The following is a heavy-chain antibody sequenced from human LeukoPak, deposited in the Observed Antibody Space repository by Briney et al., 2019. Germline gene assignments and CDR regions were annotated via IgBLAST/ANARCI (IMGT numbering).Heavy chain of an antibody. V-gene: IGHV4-38-2*02. CDR2: IYHSGST. CDR3: ARYDVWGTYRAFDY. J-gene: IGHJ4*02. CDR1: VVSMNGYY. Sequence: SETLSLTCSVSVVSMNGYYWGWIRQPPGKGLEWIGFIYHSGSTYYNPSPKSRVTISVDTSKNQFSLKLSSVTAADTAVYYCARYDVWGTYRAFDYWGQGTLVTVSS. D-gene: IGHD3-16*02.